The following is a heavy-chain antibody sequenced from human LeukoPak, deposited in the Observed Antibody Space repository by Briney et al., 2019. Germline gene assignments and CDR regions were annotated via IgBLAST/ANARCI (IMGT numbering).Heavy chain of an antibody. J-gene: IGHJ4*02. V-gene: IGHV3-23*01. D-gene: IGHD2-15*01. CDR3: AKSRGSGTGSYFDY. Sequence: GGSLRLSCAASGFTFSDYYMSWIRQAPGKGLEWVSGISASGGTTYYADSVKGRFTISRDNSKNTLYLQMNSLRAEDTAVYYCAKSRGSGTGSYFDYWGQGTLVTVSS. CDR2: ISASGGTT. CDR1: GFTFSDYY.